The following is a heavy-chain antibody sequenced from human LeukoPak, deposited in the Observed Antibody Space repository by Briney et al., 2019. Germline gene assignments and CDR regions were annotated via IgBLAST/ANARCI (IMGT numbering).Heavy chain of an antibody. CDR3: ARVRQWRPLYYFDY. J-gene: IGHJ4*02. Sequence: ASVKVSCKASGYTFTGYYMHWVRQAPGQGLEWMGWTNPNSGGTNYAQKFQGRVTMTRDTSISTAYMELSRLRSDDTAVYYCARVRQWRPLYYFDYWGQGTLVTVSS. CDR2: TNPNSGGT. V-gene: IGHV1-2*02. D-gene: IGHD6-19*01. CDR1: GYTFTGYY.